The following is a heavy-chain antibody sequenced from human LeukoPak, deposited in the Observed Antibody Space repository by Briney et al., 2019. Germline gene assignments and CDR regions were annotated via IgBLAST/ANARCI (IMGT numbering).Heavy chain of an antibody. D-gene: IGHD3-10*01. CDR1: GYTFTGYY. CDR3: ARDPRVRGYYYYGMDV. Sequence: ASVKVSCKASGYTFTGYYMHWVRQAPGQGLEWMRWINPNSGGTNYAQKFQGWVTMTRDTSISTAYMELSRLRSDDTAVYYCARDPRVRGYYYYGMDVWGQGTTVTVSS. J-gene: IGHJ6*02. V-gene: IGHV1-2*04. CDR2: INPNSGGT.